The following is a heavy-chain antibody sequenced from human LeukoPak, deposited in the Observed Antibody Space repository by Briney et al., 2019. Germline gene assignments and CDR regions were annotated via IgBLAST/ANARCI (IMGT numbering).Heavy chain of an antibody. Sequence: PGGSLRLSCAASGFSFSTYWMHWVRQAPGKGLEWVAFIRYDGSNKYYADSVKGRFTISRDNSKNTLYLQMNSLRAEDTAVYYCAKEIGGTVDYWGQGTLVTVSS. CDR1: GFSFSTYW. D-gene: IGHD1-14*01. CDR2: IRYDGSNK. CDR3: AKEIGGTVDY. V-gene: IGHV3-30*02. J-gene: IGHJ4*02.